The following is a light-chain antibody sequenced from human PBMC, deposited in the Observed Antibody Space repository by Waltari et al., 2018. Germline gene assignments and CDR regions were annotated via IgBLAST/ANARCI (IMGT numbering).Light chain of an antibody. CDR2: KAS. CDR1: QGISSY. V-gene: IGKV1-9*01. Sequence: DIQMTQSPSSLSASVGDRVTITCRASQGISSYLAWYQQKPGKAPKLLIYKASTLQSGVPSRFSGIGSGTDFTLTISSLQPEDFATYYCQQHNSNPFTFGPGTKLDIK. J-gene: IGKJ3*01. CDR3: QQHNSNPFT.